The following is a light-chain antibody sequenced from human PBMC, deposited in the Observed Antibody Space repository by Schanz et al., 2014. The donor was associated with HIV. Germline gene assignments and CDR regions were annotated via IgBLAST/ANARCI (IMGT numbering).Light chain of an antibody. J-gene: IGKJ4*01. V-gene: IGKV1-39*01. Sequence: DIQMTQSPSTLSASIGDEVTITCRASHYISSWLAWYQQRPGQAPNLLIYRASTLEAGVSSRFSGSGSGTEFTLTIDSLQLEDFALYYCQQSFSTPLTFGGGTKVEIK. CDR1: HYISSW. CDR3: QQSFSTPLT. CDR2: RAS.